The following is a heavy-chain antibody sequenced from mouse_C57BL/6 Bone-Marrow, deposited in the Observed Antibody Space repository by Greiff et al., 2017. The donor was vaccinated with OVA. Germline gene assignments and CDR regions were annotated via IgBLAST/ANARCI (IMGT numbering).Heavy chain of an antibody. V-gene: IGHV6-3*01. CDR1: GFTFSNYW. CDR3: TASLRYFDV. J-gene: IGHJ1*03. CDR2: IRLKSDNYAT. Sequence: EVQLVESGGGLVQPGGSMKLSCVASGFTFSNYWMNWVRQSPEKGLEWVAQIRLKSDNYATHYAESVKGRFTISRDDSKSSVYLQMNNLRAEDTGIYYCTASLRYFDVWGTGTTVTVSS.